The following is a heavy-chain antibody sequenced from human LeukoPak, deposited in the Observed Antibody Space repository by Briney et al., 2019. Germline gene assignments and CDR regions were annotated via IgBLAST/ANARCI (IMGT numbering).Heavy chain of an antibody. V-gene: IGHV3-21*01. J-gene: IGHJ4*02. D-gene: IGHD6-13*01. Sequence: GGSLRLSCAASGFTFSSYSMNWVRQAPGKGLEWVLSISSSSSYIYYADSVKGRFTISRDNAKNSLYLQMNSLRAEDTAVYYCARDSSSWAFDYWGQGTLVTVSS. CDR1: GFTFSSYS. CDR2: ISSSSSYI. CDR3: ARDSSSWAFDY.